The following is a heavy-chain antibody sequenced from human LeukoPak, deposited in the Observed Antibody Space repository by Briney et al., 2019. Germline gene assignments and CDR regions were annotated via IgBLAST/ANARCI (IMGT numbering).Heavy chain of an antibody. CDR2: IYSSGST. CDR3: AREDSPGVFDY. CDR1: GFTVSSNY. D-gene: IGHD2-15*01. V-gene: IGHV3-53*01. Sequence: GGSLRLSCAASGFTVSSNYMSWVRQAPGKGLEWVSVIYSSGSTYYADSVKGRFTISRDNSKNTLYLQMNSLRAEDTAVYYCAREDSPGVFDYWGQGTLVTVSS. J-gene: IGHJ4*02.